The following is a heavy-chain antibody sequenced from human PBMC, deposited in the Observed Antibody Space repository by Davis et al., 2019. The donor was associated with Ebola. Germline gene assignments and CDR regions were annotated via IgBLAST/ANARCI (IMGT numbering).Heavy chain of an antibody. CDR3: ARTESSGWYRHYYGMDV. Sequence: SETLSLTCAVSGDSISSTNWWLWIRQPPGKGLEWIGSIYYSGSTYYNASLKSRVTISVDTSTNQLSLKLSSVTAADTAVYYCARTESSGWYRHYYGMDVWGRGTTVTVSS. CDR2: IYYSGST. J-gene: IGHJ6*02. V-gene: IGHV4-39*01. D-gene: IGHD6-19*01. CDR1: GDSISSTNW.